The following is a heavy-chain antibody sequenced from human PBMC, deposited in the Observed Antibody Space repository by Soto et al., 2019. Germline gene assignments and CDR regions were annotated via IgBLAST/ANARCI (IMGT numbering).Heavy chain of an antibody. CDR1: GYTFTNYY. CDR3: ARPYSSSSLFYFHL. CDR2: INPNNGDT. V-gene: IGHV1-2*04. Sequence: GASVKVSCKASGYTFTNYYIHWVRQAPGQGLEWVGWINPNNGDTKYAQKFHGWVTLSRDTSISTAYMELSRDRSDDTAVYYCARPYSSSSLFYFHLWGQGTMVTVS. J-gene: IGHJ1*01. D-gene: IGHD6-6*01.